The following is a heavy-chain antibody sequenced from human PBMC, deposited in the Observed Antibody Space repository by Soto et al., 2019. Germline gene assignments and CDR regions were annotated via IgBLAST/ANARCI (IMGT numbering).Heavy chain of an antibody. Sequence: GESLKISCKGSGYSFTSYWIGWVRQMPGKGLEWMGIIYPGDSDTRYSPSFQGQVTISADKSISTAYLQWSSLKASDTAMYYCARSYCSSTSCYTPIYYFDYWGQGTLVTVSS. CDR1: GYSFTSYW. CDR3: ARSYCSSTSCYTPIYYFDY. J-gene: IGHJ4*02. V-gene: IGHV5-51*01. D-gene: IGHD2-2*02. CDR2: IYPGDSDT.